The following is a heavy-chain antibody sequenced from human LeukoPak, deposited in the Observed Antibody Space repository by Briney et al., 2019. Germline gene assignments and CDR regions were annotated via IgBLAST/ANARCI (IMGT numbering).Heavy chain of an antibody. V-gene: IGHV3-7*01. J-gene: IGHJ6*02. CDR2: IKVDGSNK. CDR3: ARDGGYSNYANSMDV. Sequence: GGSLRLSCAASDFSFRSYWMSWVRQSPGRGLEWVANIKVDGSNKYYADSVKGRFTISRDNSKNTLYLQMNSLRAEDTAVYYCARDGGYSNYANSMDVWGQGTTVTVSS. D-gene: IGHD4-11*01. CDR1: DFSFRSYW.